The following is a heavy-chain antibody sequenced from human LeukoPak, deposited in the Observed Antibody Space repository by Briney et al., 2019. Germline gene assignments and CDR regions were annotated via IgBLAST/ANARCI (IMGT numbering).Heavy chain of an antibody. CDR2: IYPGDSDT. Sequence: GESLKISCKGCGYSFTSYWIGWVRQMPGKGLEWMGIIYPGDSDTRYSPSFQGQVTISADKSISTAYLQWSSLKASDTAMYYCARLVFAAATISPFDYCGQGTLVTVSS. CDR3: ARLVFAAATISPFDY. D-gene: IGHD6-13*01. V-gene: IGHV5-51*01. CDR1: GYSFTSYW. J-gene: IGHJ4*02.